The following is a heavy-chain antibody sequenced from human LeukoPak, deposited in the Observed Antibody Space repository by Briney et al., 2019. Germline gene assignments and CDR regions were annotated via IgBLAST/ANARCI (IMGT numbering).Heavy chain of an antibody. D-gene: IGHD1-26*01. Sequence: SETLSLTCTVSGGSISSYYWSWIRQPPGKGLEWIGYIYYSGSTNYNPSLKSRVTISVDTSKNQFSLKLSSVTAADTAVYYCARAKGGSEWELLPYYYYGMDVWGQGTTVTVSS. J-gene: IGHJ6*02. CDR1: GGSISSYY. V-gene: IGHV4-59*01. CDR3: ARAKGGSEWELLPYYYYGMDV. CDR2: IYYSGST.